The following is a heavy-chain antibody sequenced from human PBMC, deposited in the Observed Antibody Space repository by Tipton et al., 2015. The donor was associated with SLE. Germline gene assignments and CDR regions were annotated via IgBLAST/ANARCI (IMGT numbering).Heavy chain of an antibody. CDR2: VNPNGKT. Sequence: QSGPEVKKPGASVKVSCKASGYTFSDYDINWVRQAAVQGLEWMGWVNPNGKTGYAQRFQGRVTMTMDTSISTAYMELNSLRSEDTAVYYCARAKWVPDFWCQGTLVTVSS. CDR1: GYTFSDYD. V-gene: IGHV1-8*01. CDR3: ARAKWVPDF. D-gene: IGHD1-26*01. J-gene: IGHJ4*02.